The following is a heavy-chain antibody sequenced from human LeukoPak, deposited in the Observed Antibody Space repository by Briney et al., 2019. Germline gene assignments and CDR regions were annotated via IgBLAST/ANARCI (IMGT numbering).Heavy chain of an antibody. V-gene: IGHV3-64*01. J-gene: IGHJ4*02. Sequence: PGGSLRLSCAASGFTFSSYAMHWVRQAPGKGLEYVSAISSNGGSTYYANSVKGRFTISRDNSKNTLYLQMGSLRAEDMAVYYCARHRASRAFDYWGQGTLVTVSS. D-gene: IGHD3-10*01. CDR1: GFTFSSYA. CDR3: ARHRASRAFDY. CDR2: ISSNGGST.